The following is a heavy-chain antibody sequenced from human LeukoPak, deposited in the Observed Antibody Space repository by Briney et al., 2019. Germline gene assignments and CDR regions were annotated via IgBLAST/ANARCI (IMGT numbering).Heavy chain of an antibody. Sequence: GGSLRLSCAASGFTFSRYWMSWVRRAPGKGPEWVANIKQDESEKYYVDSVKGRFTISRDNAKNSLYLQMNSLRAEDTAVYYCAREGPPYWGQGTLVTVSS. J-gene: IGHJ4*02. CDR1: GFTFSRYW. V-gene: IGHV3-7*01. CDR2: IKQDESEK. CDR3: AREGPPY.